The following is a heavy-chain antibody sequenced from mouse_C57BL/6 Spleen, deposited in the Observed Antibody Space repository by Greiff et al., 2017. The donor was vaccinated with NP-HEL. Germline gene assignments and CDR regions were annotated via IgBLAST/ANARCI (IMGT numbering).Heavy chain of an antibody. CDR1: GYAFSSSW. V-gene: IGHV1-82*01. J-gene: IGHJ2*01. CDR3: AYYYGSSYYFDY. Sequence: VQLQQSGPELVKPGASVKISCKASGYAFSSSWMNWVKQRPGKGLEWIGRIYPGDGDTNYNGKFKGKATLTADKSSSTAYMQLSSLTSEDSAVYFCAYYYGSSYYFDYWGQGTTLTVSS. D-gene: IGHD1-1*01. CDR2: IYPGDGDT.